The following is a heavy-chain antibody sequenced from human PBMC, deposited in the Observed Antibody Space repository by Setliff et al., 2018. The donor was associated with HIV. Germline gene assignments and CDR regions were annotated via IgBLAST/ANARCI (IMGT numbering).Heavy chain of an antibody. CDR2: IIPMFGTA. CDR3: ARGGSGYYDFWSGSSAFEY. D-gene: IGHD3-3*01. V-gene: IGHV1-69*13. Sequence: SVKVSCKASGGTLSGFAISYAISWVRQAPGQGLEWMGGIIPMFGTAHYAQKFQGRVTITADESTTTAYMELSSLRSEDTAVFYCARGGSGYYDFWSGSSAFEYWGQGTLVTVSS. J-gene: IGHJ4*02. CDR1: GGTLSGFAISYA.